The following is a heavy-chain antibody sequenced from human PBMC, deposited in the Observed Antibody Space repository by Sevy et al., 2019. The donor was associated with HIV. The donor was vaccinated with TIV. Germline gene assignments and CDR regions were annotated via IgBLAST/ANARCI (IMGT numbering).Heavy chain of an antibody. D-gene: IGHD5-12*01. CDR3: ASGRVEMATKDAFDI. CDR1: GYTFTGYY. V-gene: IGHV1-2*02. CDR2: INPNSGGT. J-gene: IGHJ3*02. Sequence: ASVKVSCKASGYTFTGYYVHWVRQAPGQGLEWMGWINPNSGGTNYAQKFQGRVTMTRDTSISTAYMELSRLRSDDTAVYYCASGRVEMATKDAFDIWGQGTMVTVSS.